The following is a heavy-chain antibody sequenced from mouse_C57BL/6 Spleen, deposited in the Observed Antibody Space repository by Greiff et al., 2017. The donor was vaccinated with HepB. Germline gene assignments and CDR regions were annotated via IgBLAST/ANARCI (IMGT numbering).Heavy chain of an antibody. Sequence: VQLQQPGAELVRPGASVKLSCTASGFNIKDYYMHWVKQRPEQGLEWIGRIDPEDGDTEYAPKFQGKATMTADTSSNTAYLQLSSLTSEDTAVYYCTTDYYGSSPDYFDYWGQGTTLTVSS. J-gene: IGHJ2*01. CDR3: TTDYYGSSPDYFDY. CDR1: GFNIKDYY. V-gene: IGHV14-1*01. D-gene: IGHD1-1*01. CDR2: IDPEDGDT.